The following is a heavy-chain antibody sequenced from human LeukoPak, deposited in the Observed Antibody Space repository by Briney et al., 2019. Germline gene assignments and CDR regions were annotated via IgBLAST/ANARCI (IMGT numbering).Heavy chain of an antibody. J-gene: IGHJ4*02. CDR2: IYYSGST. Sequence: SETLSLTCTVSGGSISSGDYYWSWIRQHPGKGLEWIGYIYYSGSTYYNPSLKSRVTISVDTSKNQFSLKLSSVTAADTAVYYCARVDPPSPFDYWGRGTLVTVSS. D-gene: IGHD3/OR15-3a*01. V-gene: IGHV4-31*03. CDR3: ARVDPPSPFDY. CDR1: GGSISSGDYY.